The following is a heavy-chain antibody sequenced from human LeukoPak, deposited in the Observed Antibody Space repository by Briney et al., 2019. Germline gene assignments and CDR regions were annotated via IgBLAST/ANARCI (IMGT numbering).Heavy chain of an antibody. CDR3: ARGGGCGGKRRGKEVGGRGYEDPDNTHRPSGGGAGGGESGRLGFLLGGGGGGGTWDSSLDY. J-gene: IGHJ4*02. Sequence: ASVKVSCKASGYTFTGYHLHWVRQAPGQGLEWMGWISGGSNYAQKFQGRVTMTRDTSISTAYMELGRLRSDDTAFYYCARGGGCGGKRRGKEVGGRGYEDPDNTHRPSGGGAGGGESGRLGFLLGGGGGGGTWDSSLDYWGQGTLVTVSS. D-gene: IGHD2-21*01. CDR1: GYTFTGYH. V-gene: IGHV1-2*02. CDR2: ISGGS.